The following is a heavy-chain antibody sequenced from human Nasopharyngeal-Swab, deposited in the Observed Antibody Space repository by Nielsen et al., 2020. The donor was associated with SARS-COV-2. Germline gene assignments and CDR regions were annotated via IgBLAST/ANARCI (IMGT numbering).Heavy chain of an antibody. V-gene: IGHV3-7*03. J-gene: IGHJ4*02. CDR2: IKQDGSEK. CDR1: GFTFSSYW. CDR3: ARGTQLRYFDWLDY. D-gene: IGHD3-9*01. Sequence: GGSLRLSCAASGFTFSSYWMSWVRQAPGKGLEWVANIKQDGSEKYYVDSVKGRFTISRDNAKNSLYLQMNSLRAEDTAVYYCARGTQLRYFDWLDYWGQGTLVTVSS.